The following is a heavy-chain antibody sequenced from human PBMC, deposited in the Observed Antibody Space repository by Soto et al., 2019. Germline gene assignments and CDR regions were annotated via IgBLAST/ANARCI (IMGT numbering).Heavy chain of an antibody. Sequence: GGSLRLSCATSGFTFSDYWMNWVRQAPGKGLEWVANIKKDGSEKNYVDSVKGRFTISRDNAKNSLYLQMNSLRAEDKAMYYSVRARAAMGYWGQGALVTVSS. CDR2: IKKDGSEK. V-gene: IGHV3-7*04. D-gene: IGHD6-13*01. J-gene: IGHJ4*02. CDR1: GFTFSDYW. CDR3: VRARAAMGY.